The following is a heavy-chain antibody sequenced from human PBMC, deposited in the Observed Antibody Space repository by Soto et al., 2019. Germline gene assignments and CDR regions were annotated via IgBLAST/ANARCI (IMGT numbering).Heavy chain of an antibody. D-gene: IGHD2-2*01. CDR3: ARLRSSSTSWCYYYYMDV. Sequence: PGGSLRLSCAASGFTFSSYSMNWVRQAPGKGLEWVSYISSNSTIYYADSVKGRFTISRDNAKNSLYLQMNSLSAEDTAVYYCARLRSSSTSWCYYYYMDVWGKETTVTVSS. CDR1: GFTFSSYS. J-gene: IGHJ6*03. CDR2: ISSNSTI. V-gene: IGHV3-48*01.